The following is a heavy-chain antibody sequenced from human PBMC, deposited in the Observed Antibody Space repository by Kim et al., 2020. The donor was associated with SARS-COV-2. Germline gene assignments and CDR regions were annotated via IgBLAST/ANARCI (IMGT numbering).Heavy chain of an antibody. Sequence: YNPSLKSRVTISVDTSKNQFSLKLSSVTAADTAVYYCARNGPLTVTTFDYWGQGTLVTVSS. D-gene: IGHD4-17*01. V-gene: IGHV4-34*01. J-gene: IGHJ4*02. CDR3: ARNGPLTVTTFDY.